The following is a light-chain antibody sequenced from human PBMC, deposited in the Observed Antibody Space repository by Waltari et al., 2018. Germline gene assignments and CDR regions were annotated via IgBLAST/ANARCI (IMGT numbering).Light chain of an antibody. V-gene: IGKV1-5*01. CDR3: QQYNRFSP. CDR2: DAS. CDR1: EAINKW. J-gene: IGKJ1*01. Sequence: DTQLSQFPSTLAASVGDRVPITCRAREAINKWLSWYQQKPGKATKVLIYDASTLQSGVPSRFSGSGSGTEFTLTIDSLQPDDFATYYCQQYNRFSPFGQGTNVEVK.